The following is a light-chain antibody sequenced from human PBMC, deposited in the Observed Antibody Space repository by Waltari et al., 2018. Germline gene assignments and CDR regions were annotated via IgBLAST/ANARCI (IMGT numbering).Light chain of an antibody. J-gene: IGKJ4*01. CDR2: KFS. CDR1: QSLVHRDGNTY. V-gene: IGKV2-30*02. Sequence: DVVMTQSPTSLPVTLGQPASISCKSSQSLVHRDGNTYLAWFQQRPGQSPRRLIYKFSNRESGVPDRFSASGSGTDFTLKISRVEAEDVGVYYCMQGTHWPLTFGGGTKVEIK. CDR3: MQGTHWPLT.